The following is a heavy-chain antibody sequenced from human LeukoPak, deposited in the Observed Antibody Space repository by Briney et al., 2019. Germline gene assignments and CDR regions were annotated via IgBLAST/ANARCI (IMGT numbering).Heavy chain of an antibody. J-gene: IGHJ4*02. V-gene: IGHV3-7*01. D-gene: IGHD3-22*01. Sequence: PGGSLRLSCAASGFTFSNYWMSWVRQAPGKGLEWVANIKQDGSEQYYVDSVKGRFTISRDNAKNSLYLQMNSLRAEDTAVYYCARDPYYYDSSGYSTFFDYWGQGTLATVSS. CDR1: GFTFSNYW. CDR3: ARDPYYYDSSGYSTFFDY. CDR2: IKQDGSEQ.